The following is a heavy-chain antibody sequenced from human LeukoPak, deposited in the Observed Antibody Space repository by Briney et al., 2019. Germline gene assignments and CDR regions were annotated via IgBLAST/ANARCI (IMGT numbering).Heavy chain of an antibody. J-gene: IGHJ4*02. V-gene: IGHV4-4*07. Sequence: SETLSLTCSVSGGSISSYSWSWIRQPAGNALEWIGRIHSSGSTNYNPSLKSRVTISLDTSKNQFSLKLTSVTAADTAVYYCARHPDYGGNFDYWGQGTLVTVSS. D-gene: IGHD4-23*01. CDR3: ARHPDYGGNFDY. CDR2: IHSSGST. CDR1: GGSISSYS.